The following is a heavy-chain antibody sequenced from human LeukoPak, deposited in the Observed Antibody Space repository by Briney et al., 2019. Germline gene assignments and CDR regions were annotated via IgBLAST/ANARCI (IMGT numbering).Heavy chain of an antibody. Sequence: GGSLKLSCAASGFTFSNYGMDWVRQAPGKGLEWVAFIRYDGSNKYYADSVKGRLTISRDNSKNTLYLQMNSLRAEDTAVYYCAREVSSSLLWEDGMDVWGQGTTVTVSS. V-gene: IGHV3-30*02. J-gene: IGHJ6*02. CDR1: GFTFSNYG. D-gene: IGHD1-26*01. CDR3: AREVSSSLLWEDGMDV. CDR2: IRYDGSNK.